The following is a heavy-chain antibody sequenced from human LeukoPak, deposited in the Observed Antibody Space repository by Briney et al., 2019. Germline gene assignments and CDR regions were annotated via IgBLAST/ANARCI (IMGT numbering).Heavy chain of an antibody. CDR1: GGSISSSSYY. CDR2: IYYSGRT. CDR3: ARGGRGLRLGELSLYPYYFDY. J-gene: IGHJ4*02. D-gene: IGHD3-16*02. Sequence: SETLSLTCTVSGGSISSSSYYWGWIRQPPGKGLEWIGSIYYSGRTYYNPSLKSRVTISVDTSKNQFSLELSSVTAADTAVYYCARGGRGLRLGELSLYPYYFDYWGQGTLVTVSS. V-gene: IGHV4-39*01.